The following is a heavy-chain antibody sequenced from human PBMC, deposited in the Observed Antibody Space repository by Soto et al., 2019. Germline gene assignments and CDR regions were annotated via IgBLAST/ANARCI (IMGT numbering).Heavy chain of an antibody. D-gene: IGHD2-2*01. CDR1: GFTCSSYS. V-gene: IGHV3-48*01. Sequence: GGSLRLSCAASGFTCSSYSMNWVRQATGKGLEWVSYISSSSSTIYYADSVKGRFTISRDNAKNSLYLQMNSLRAEDTAVYYCAREYCSSTSCLNWFDPWGQGTLVTVSS. J-gene: IGHJ5*02. CDR3: AREYCSSTSCLNWFDP. CDR2: ISSSSSTI.